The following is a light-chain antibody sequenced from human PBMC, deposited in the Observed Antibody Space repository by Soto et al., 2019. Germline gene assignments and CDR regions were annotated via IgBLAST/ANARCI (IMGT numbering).Light chain of an antibody. V-gene: IGKV3-15*01. CDR2: GAS. Sequence: EIVMTQSPATLSVSPGERATLSCRATQSVSSNLAWYQQKPGQAPRLLIYGASTRATGIPARFSGSRSGTEFTLTISSLQSEDFAVYYCQQYGGSPRALSFGGGTRVQIK. J-gene: IGKJ4*01. CDR3: QQYGGSPRALS. CDR1: QSVSSN.